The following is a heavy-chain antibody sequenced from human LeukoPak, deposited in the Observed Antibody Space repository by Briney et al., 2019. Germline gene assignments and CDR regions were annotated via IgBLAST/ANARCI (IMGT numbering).Heavy chain of an antibody. J-gene: IGHJ3*02. Sequence: PGGSLRLSCAVSGFTFSRYGMHWVRQAPGKGLEWVAVISYDGSNKYYADSVKGRFTISRDNSKNTLYLQVNSLRAEDTAMYYCARNILFAFDIWGQGTMVTVSS. V-gene: IGHV3-30*03. CDR2: ISYDGSNK. CDR1: GFTFSRYG. CDR3: ARNILFAFDI.